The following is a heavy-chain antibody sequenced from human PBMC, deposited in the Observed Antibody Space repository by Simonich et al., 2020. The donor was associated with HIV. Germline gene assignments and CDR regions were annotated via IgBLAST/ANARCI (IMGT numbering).Heavy chain of an antibody. CDR3: ARLTAGGLGEYFQH. J-gene: IGHJ1*01. Sequence: QVQLQQWGAGLLTPSETLYLTCAVYGGTFSGYYWRGIRQPPGEGLEWIGEINHRGSTNSNPSRKSRVTISVSTSKNQFSLKLSSVTAADTAVYYCARLTAGGLGEYFQHWGQGTLVTVSS. D-gene: IGHD6-13*01. CDR1: GGTFSGYY. CDR2: INHRGST. V-gene: IGHV4-34*01.